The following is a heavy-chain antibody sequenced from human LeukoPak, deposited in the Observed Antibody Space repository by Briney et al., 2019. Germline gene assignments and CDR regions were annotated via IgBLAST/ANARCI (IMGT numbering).Heavy chain of an antibody. CDR1: GFTFSSYA. CDR3: ARVGSSSSHLDY. J-gene: IGHJ4*02. Sequence: GGSLRLSCAACGFTFSSYAVHLVRQAPGKGLEYVSAVSSNGGSTYYANSVKGRFTISRDNSKNTLYLQMGSLRAEDMAVYYCARVGSSSSHLDYWGQGTLVTVSS. D-gene: IGHD6-6*01. CDR2: VSSNGGST. V-gene: IGHV3-64*01.